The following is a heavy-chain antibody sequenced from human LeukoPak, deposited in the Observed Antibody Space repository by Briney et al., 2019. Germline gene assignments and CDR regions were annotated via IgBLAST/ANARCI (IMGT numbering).Heavy chain of an antibody. Sequence: GESLKISCKGSGYSFTSYWIGWVRQMPGKGLEWMGIIYPGDSDTRYSPSFQGQVTISADKSISTAYLQWSSLKASDTAMYYCARTDRGVGQWLVLYYYYGMDVWGQGTTVTVSS. CDR1: GYSFTSYW. CDR2: IYPGDSDT. J-gene: IGHJ6*02. V-gene: IGHV5-51*01. CDR3: ARTDRGVGQWLVLYYYYGMDV. D-gene: IGHD6-19*01.